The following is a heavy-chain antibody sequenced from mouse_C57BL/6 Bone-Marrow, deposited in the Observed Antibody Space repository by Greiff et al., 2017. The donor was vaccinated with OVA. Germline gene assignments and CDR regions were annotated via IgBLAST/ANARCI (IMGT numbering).Heavy chain of an antibody. CDR2: IWGGGST. J-gene: IGHJ3*01. V-gene: IGHV2-9*01. CDR1: GFSLTSYG. D-gene: IGHD1-1*01. CDR3: AKHTGSSRAWFAY. Sequence: VMLVESGPGLVAPSQSLSITCTVSGFSLTSYGVDWVRQPPGKGLGWLGVIWGGGSTNYNSALLSRMSISKDNSKSQVFLKMNSLRTDDTAMYYCAKHTGSSRAWFAYWGQGTLVTVSA.